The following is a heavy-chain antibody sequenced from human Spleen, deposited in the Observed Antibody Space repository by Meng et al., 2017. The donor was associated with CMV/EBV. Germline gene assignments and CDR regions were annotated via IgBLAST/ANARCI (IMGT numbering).Heavy chain of an antibody. V-gene: IGHV4-4*02. J-gene: IGHJ4*02. Sequence: GSLRLSCVVSGVSIRSSNWWSWVHQTPKKGLEWIGEIHHTGSTNYNPSLRSRVTVSVDKSKNQFSLKLSSVTAADTALYYCTRTYCSSSNCYRLDYWGQGTLVTVSS. CDR1: GVSIRSSNW. CDR2: IHHTGST. D-gene: IGHD2-2*02. CDR3: TRTYCSSSNCYRLDY.